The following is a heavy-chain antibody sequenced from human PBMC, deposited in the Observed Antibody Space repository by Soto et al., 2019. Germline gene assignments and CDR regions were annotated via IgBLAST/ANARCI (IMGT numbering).Heavy chain of an antibody. D-gene: IGHD3-10*01. CDR3: ARVPGYYGMYGMDV. CDR2: IIPILGIA. J-gene: IGHJ6*02. V-gene: IGHV1-69*02. CDR1: GGTFSSYT. Sequence: QVQLVQSGAEVKKPGSSVKVSCKASGGTFSSYTISWVRQAPGQGLEWMGRIIPILGIANYAQKFQGRVTITADKSTSTAYMELSSLRSEDTAVYYWARVPGYYGMYGMDVWGQGTTVTVSS.